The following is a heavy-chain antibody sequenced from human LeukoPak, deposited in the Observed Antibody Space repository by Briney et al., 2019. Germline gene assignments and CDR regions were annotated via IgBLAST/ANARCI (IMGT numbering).Heavy chain of an antibody. V-gene: IGHV3-21*01. Sequence: TGGSLRLSCAASGFTFSSYSMNWVRQAPGKGLEWVSSISSSESYIYYADSVKGRFTISRDNAKTSLYLQMNSLRAEDTAVYYCARYDRLVATTDMDVWGKGTTVTLSS. CDR2: ISSSESYI. CDR3: ARYDRLVATTDMDV. D-gene: IGHD5-12*01. J-gene: IGHJ6*03. CDR1: GFTFSSYS.